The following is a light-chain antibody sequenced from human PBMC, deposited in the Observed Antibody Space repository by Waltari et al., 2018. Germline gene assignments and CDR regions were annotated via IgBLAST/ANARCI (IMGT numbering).Light chain of an antibody. CDR1: QRGGTS. CDR3: QHYGRLPAT. CDR2: GAS. J-gene: IGKJ1*01. V-gene: IGKV3-20*01. Sequence: EVVLTQSPGTLSLSPGGRATLACRASQRGGTSLAWYQQKPGQAPRPRIYGASRLATGIPDRSSGSGSGTDFSLTISRLEREDFAVYYCQHYGRLPATFGQGTKVEI.